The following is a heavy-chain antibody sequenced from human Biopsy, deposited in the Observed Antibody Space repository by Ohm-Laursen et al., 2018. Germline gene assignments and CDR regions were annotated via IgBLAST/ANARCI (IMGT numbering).Heavy chain of an antibody. Sequence: PSETLSLTCAVSGGSLSGYYWNWIRQSPGKGLEWIGEINHRGFTSNNPSLKSRVTISVDTSKNQFSLKLGSVTAADTAVYYCAKNLAVSSYALDIWGQGTMVTVSS. CDR3: AKNLAVSSYALDI. CDR1: GGSLSGYY. V-gene: IGHV4-34*01. CDR2: INHRGFT. J-gene: IGHJ3*02. D-gene: IGHD2/OR15-2a*01.